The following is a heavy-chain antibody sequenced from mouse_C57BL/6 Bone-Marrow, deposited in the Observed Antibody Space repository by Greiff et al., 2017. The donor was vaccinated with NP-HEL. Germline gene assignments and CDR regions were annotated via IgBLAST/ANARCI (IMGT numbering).Heavy chain of an antibody. V-gene: IGHV1-72*01. Sequence: QVQLKQPGAELVKPGASVKLSCKASGYTFTSYWMHWVKQRPGRGLEWIGRIDPNSGGTKYNEKFKSKATLTVDKPSSTAYMQLSSLTSEDSAVYYCAREKTGNYVGAMDYWGQGTSVTVSS. D-gene: IGHD2-1*01. CDR1: GYTFTSYW. CDR2: IDPNSGGT. J-gene: IGHJ4*01. CDR3: AREKTGNYVGAMDY.